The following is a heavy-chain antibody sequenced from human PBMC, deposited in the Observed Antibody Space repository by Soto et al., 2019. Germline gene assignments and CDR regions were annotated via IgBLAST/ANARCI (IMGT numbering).Heavy chain of an antibody. Sequence: GGSLRLSCAASGFTFSDYYMSWIRQAPGKGLEWVSYISSSGSTIYYANSVKGRFTISRDNAKNSLYLQMNILRAEDTAVYYGARGYWSGGSCYFDAFDIWGQGTMVTVSS. J-gene: IGHJ3*02. D-gene: IGHD2-15*01. CDR2: ISSSGSTI. CDR3: ARGYWSGGSCYFDAFDI. CDR1: GFTFSDYY. V-gene: IGHV3-11*01.